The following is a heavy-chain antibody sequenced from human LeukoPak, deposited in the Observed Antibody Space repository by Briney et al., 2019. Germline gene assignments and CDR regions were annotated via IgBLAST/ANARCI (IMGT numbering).Heavy chain of an antibody. Sequence: PGGSLRLSCAASGFTVSSNYMSWVRQAPGKGLEWVSVIYSGGSTYYADSVKGRFTISRDNSKNTLYLQMNSLRAEDTAVYYCARDATPYSGGGDYWGQGTLVTVSS. CDR1: GFTVSSNY. CDR3: ARDATPYSGGGDY. CDR2: IYSGGST. D-gene: IGHD6-19*01. V-gene: IGHV3-66*01. J-gene: IGHJ4*02.